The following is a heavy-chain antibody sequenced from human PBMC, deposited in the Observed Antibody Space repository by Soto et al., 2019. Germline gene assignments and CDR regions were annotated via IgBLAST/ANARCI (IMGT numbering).Heavy chain of an antibody. J-gene: IGHJ4*02. CDR3: ARAVAVAADFAY. CDR2: INAGNGNT. CDR1: GYTFTGYA. V-gene: IGHV1-3*01. Sequence: ASMKVSCKASGYTFTGYAMHWVRQAPGQRLEWMGWINAGNGNTKYSQKFQGRVTITRDTSASTAYMELSSLRSEDTAVYYCARAVAVAADFAYWGQGTLVTVSS. D-gene: IGHD6-19*01.